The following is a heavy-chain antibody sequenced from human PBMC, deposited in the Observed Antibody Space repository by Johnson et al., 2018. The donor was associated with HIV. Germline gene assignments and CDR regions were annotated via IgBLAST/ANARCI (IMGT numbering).Heavy chain of an antibody. Sequence: QMLLVESGGGVVQPGRSLRLSCAASGFTFSRYGMHWVRQAPGKGLEWVAVISYDGSNKYYADSVKGRFTISRDNSKNPLHLQMNSLIAEDTAVYYCASPGTVVTGLAFDIWGQGTMVTVSS. D-gene: IGHD4-23*01. V-gene: IGHV3-30*03. CDR2: ISYDGSNK. CDR3: ASPGTVVTGLAFDI. J-gene: IGHJ3*02. CDR1: GFTFSRYG.